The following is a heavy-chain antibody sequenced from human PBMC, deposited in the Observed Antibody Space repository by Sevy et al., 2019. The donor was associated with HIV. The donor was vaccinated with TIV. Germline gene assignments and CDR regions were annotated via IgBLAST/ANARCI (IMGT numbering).Heavy chain of an antibody. D-gene: IGHD3-10*01. CDR3: TTDSKKRGLSALLDY. V-gene: IGHV3-15*01. CDR1: GFTFKKRL. J-gene: IGHJ4*02. CDR2: IKSKTEGGTK. Sequence: GSLRLPFSGSGFTFKKRLEDRVRQAPGKGLGGGGRIKSKTEGGTKDYAAPVKGRFTISRDDSKNTLYLQKNSLKTEDTAIYYCTTDSKKRGLSALLDYWGQGTLVTVSS.